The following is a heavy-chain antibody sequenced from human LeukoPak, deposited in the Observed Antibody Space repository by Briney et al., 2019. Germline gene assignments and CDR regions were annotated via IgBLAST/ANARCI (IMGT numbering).Heavy chain of an antibody. Sequence: GESLKISCKGSGYSFSNYWIGWVRQMLGKGLEWMGIIYPGDSDTRYSPSFQGQVTISADKSISTAYLQWSSLKASDTAMYYCARGPLGYYDFWSGYQAYTFDYWGQGTLVTVSS. V-gene: IGHV5-51*01. CDR1: GYSFSNYW. D-gene: IGHD3-3*01. J-gene: IGHJ4*02. CDR3: ARGPLGYYDFWSGYQAYTFDY. CDR2: IYPGDSDT.